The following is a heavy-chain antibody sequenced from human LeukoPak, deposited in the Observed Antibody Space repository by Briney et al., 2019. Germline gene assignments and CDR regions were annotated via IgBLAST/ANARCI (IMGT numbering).Heavy chain of an antibody. CDR1: GFTFSDYW. Sequence: GGSLRLSCAPSGFTFSDYWMTWARQVPGKGLEWVANINRGGNEVHYVDSVKGRFTISRDNAKNSLYLQLDSLRVEDTAVYYCARVGTWELQRVFDYWGQGTLVTVSS. CDR3: ARVGTWELQRVFDY. J-gene: IGHJ4*02. CDR2: INRGGNEV. V-gene: IGHV3-7*01. D-gene: IGHD1-26*01.